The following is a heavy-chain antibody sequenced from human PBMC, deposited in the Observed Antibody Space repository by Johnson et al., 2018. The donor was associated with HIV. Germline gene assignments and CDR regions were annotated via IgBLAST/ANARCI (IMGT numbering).Heavy chain of an antibody. V-gene: IGHV3-30*04. CDR1: GFTFSSYA. CDR2: VSYEGSAR. J-gene: IGHJ3*02. D-gene: IGHD3-3*01. CDR3: RGDDFWSGPDAFDI. Sequence: QVQLAESGGGVVQPGRSLSLSCAASGFTFSSYAMHWVRQAPGKGLEWLAVVSYEGSARYYADSVKGRFTISRDNSKNTLYLQMNSLRAEDTAVYYCRGDDFWSGPDAFDIWGQGTMVTVSS.